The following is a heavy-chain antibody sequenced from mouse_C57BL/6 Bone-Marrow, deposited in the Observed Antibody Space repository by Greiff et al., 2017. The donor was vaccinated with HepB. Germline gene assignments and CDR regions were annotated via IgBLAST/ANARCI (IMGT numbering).Heavy chain of an antibody. J-gene: IGHJ2*01. V-gene: IGHV1-15*01. CDR2: IDPETGGT. CDR1: GYTFTDYE. CDR3: TGRDAYYSGSSPYYFDF. D-gene: IGHD1-1*01. Sequence: QVQLQQSGAELVRPGASVTLSCKASGYTFTDYEMHWVKQTPVHGLEWIGAIDPETGGTAYNQKFKGKAILTADKSSSTANMELRSLTSEDSAVYYCTGRDAYYSGSSPYYFDFWGQGTTLTVSS.